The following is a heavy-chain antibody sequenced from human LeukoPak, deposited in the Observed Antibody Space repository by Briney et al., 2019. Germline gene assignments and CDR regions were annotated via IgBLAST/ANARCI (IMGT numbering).Heavy chain of an antibody. CDR3: ARGVWLRMGYYYGMDV. CDR2: INHSGST. V-gene: IGHV4-34*01. D-gene: IGHD5-12*01. J-gene: IGHJ6*02. CDR1: GGSFSGYY. Sequence: SETLSLTCAVYGGSFSGYYWGWIRQPPGKGLEWIGEINHSGSTNYNPSLKSRVTISVDTSKNQFSLKLSSVTAADTAVYYCARGVWLRMGYYYGMDVWGQGTTVTVSS.